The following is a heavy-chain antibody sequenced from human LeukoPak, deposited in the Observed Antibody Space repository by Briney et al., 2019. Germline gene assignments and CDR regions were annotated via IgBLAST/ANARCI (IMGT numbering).Heavy chain of an antibody. CDR3: ARDPLPIVVVPAAIPGYFDY. Sequence: GGSLRLSCAASGFTFSSYSMNWVRQAPGKGLEWVSSISSSSSYIHYADSVKGRFTISRDNAKNSLYLQMNSLRAEDTAVYYCARDPLPIVVVPAAIPGYFDYWGQGTLVTVSS. V-gene: IGHV3-21*01. J-gene: IGHJ4*02. D-gene: IGHD2-2*02. CDR2: ISSSSSYI. CDR1: GFTFSSYS.